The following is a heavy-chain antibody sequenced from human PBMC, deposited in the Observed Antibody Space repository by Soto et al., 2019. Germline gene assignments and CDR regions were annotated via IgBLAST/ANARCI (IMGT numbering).Heavy chain of an antibody. J-gene: IGHJ6*02. V-gene: IGHV1-69*13. CDR1: GGTFSSYA. D-gene: IGHD2-2*01. CDR2: IIPIFGTA. Sequence: SVKVSCKASGGTFSSYAISWVRQAPGQGLEWMGGIIPIFGTANYAQKFQGRVTITADESTSTAYMELSSLRSEDTAVYYCARDGGSKVVPAAIGPPHYYYGMDVWGQGTTVTVSS. CDR3: ARDGGSKVVPAAIGPPHYYYGMDV.